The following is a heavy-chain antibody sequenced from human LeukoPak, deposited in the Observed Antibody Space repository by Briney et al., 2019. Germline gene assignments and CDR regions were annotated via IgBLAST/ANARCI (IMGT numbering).Heavy chain of an antibody. V-gene: IGHV1-2*02. CDR1: GYTFTGYY. CDR2: INPNSGGT. D-gene: IGHD3-22*01. Sequence: ASVKVSCKASGYTFTGYYMHWVRQAPGQGLEWMGWINPNSGGTNYAQKYQGRVTMTRDTSISTAYMELSRLRSDDTAVYYCARVKNYYDSSGYLFYFDYWGQGTLVTVSS. J-gene: IGHJ4*02. CDR3: ARVKNYYDSSGYLFYFDY.